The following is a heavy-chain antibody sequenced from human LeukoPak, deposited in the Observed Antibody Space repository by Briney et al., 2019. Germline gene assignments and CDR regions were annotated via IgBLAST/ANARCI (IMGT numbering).Heavy chain of an antibody. CDR1: GGSISSSSYY. J-gene: IGHJ4*02. Sequence: SETLSLTCTVSGGSISSSSYYWGWIRQPPGKGLEWIGSIYYSGSTYYNPSLKSRVTISVDTSKNQFSLRLSSVTAADTAVYYCARSSSSWYDIDYWGQGTLVTVSS. CDR3: ARSSSSWYDIDY. CDR2: IYYSGST. V-gene: IGHV4-39*01. D-gene: IGHD6-13*01.